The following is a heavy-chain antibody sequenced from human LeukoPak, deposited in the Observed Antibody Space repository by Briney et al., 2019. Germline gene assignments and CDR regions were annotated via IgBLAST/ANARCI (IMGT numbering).Heavy chain of an antibody. CDR3: ARDRPSEAVAGTTDY. J-gene: IGHJ4*02. D-gene: IGHD6-19*01. V-gene: IGHV1-18*04. CDR2: ISAYNGNT. Sequence: GASVKVSCKASGYTFTSYGISWVRQAPGQGLEWMGWISAYNGNTNYAQKLQGRVTMTTDTSTSTAYMELRSLRFDDTAVYYCARDRPSEAVAGTTDYWGQGTLVTVSS. CDR1: GYTFTSYG.